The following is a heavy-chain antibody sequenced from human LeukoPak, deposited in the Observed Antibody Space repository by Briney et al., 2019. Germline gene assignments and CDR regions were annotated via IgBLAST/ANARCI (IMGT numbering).Heavy chain of an antibody. CDR2: IKQDGSEK. Sequence: GGSLRLSCAASGFTFSSYWMSWVRQAPGKGLEWVANIKQDGSEKYYVDSVKGRFTISRDNAKNSLYLQMNSLRAEDTAVYYCAISPGGITTFGPDWYFDLWGRGTLLTVSS. V-gene: IGHV3-7*01. D-gene: IGHD3-3*01. CDR3: AISPGGITTFGPDWYFDL. CDR1: GFTFSSYW. J-gene: IGHJ2*01.